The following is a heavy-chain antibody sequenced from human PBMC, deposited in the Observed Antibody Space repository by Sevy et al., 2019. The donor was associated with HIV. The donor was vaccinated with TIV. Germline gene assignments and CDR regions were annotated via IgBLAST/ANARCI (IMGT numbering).Heavy chain of an antibody. D-gene: IGHD3-22*01. V-gene: IGHV3-48*03. CDR2: ISSSGSTI. J-gene: IGHJ4*02. CDR3: ARDGRDYYDSSGYYSPTAY. CDR1: GFTFSSYE. Sequence: GGSLRLSCAASGFTFSSYEMNWVRQAPGKGLEWVSYISSSGSTIYYADSVKGRFTISRDNAKNSLYLQMNSRRAEDTAVYYCARDGRDYYDSSGYYSPTAYWGQGTLVTVSS.